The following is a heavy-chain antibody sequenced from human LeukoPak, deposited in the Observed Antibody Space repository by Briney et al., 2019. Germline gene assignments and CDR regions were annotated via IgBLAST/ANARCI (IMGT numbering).Heavy chain of an antibody. V-gene: IGHV1-18*04. CDR1: GYTFTTYG. J-gene: IGHJ5*02. CDR2: ISAYNGKT. D-gene: IGHD1-1*01. CDR3: ARDGTTGTTFRFDA. Sequence: ASVKVSCKASGYTFTTYGITWVRQAPGQGLEWMGWISAYNGKTNYAQKFQGRITMTTDTSTSTGYMELRSLSSDDTAVYYCARDGTTGTTFRFDAWGQGTQVTVSS.